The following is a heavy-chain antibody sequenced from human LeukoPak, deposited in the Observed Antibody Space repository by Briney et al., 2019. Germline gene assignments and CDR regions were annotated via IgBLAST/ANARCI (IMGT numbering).Heavy chain of an antibody. J-gene: IGHJ4*02. CDR3: ARGPVGIAVAGSFPRY. CDR1: GGSISTYY. D-gene: IGHD6-19*01. CDR2: IHTSGST. V-gene: IGHV4-4*07. Sequence: SETLSLTCTVSGGSISTYYWSWIQQSAGKGLEWIGRIHTSGSTDYNPSLRSRVTMSVDTSKNQFSLKVSSVTAADTAVYYCARGPVGIAVAGSFPRYWGQGTLVTVSS.